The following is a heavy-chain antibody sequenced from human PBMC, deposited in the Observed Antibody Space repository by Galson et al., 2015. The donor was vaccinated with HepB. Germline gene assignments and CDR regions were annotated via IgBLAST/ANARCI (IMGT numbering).Heavy chain of an antibody. CDR3: AKDSRPERYSSSSPFDY. Sequence: SLRLSCAASGFTFSSYAMSWVRQAPGKGLEWVSAISGSGGSTYYADSVKGRFTISRDNSKNTLYLQMNSLRAEDTAVYYCAKDSRPERYSSSSPFDYWGQGTLVTVSS. CDR1: GFTFSSYA. D-gene: IGHD6-6*01. J-gene: IGHJ4*02. V-gene: IGHV3-23*01. CDR2: ISGSGGST.